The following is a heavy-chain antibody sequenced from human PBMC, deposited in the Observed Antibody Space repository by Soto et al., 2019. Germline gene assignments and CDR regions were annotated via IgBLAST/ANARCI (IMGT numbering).Heavy chain of an antibody. CDR2: TYYRSKWYN. Sequence: QVQLQQSGPGLVKPSQTLSLTCAISGDSVSSNSAAWNWIRQSPSRGLEWLGRTYYRSKWYNDYAVSVKSRITINPDTSTNQFSLQLNSVTPEDMTVYYCVRDPWSIVGATSGFYYYYGMDVWGQGTTVTVSS. D-gene: IGHD1-26*01. CDR1: GDSVSSNSAA. V-gene: IGHV6-1*01. J-gene: IGHJ6*02. CDR3: VRDPWSIVGATSGFYYYYGMDV.